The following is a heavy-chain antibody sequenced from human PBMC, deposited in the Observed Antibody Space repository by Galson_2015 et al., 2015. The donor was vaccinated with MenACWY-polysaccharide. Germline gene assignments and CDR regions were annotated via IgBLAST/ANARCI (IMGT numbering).Heavy chain of an antibody. Sequence: LRLSCAASGFTVSSNYMHWVRQAPGKGLEWVAVISYDGSNKYYADSVKGRFTISRDNSKNTLYLQMNSLRAEDTAVYYCAKGDPSWIQLWPPDNWGQGTLVTVSS. V-gene: IGHV3-30*18. CDR3: AKGDPSWIQLWPPDN. CDR2: ISYDGSNK. D-gene: IGHD5-18*01. CDR1: GFTVSSNY. J-gene: IGHJ4*02.